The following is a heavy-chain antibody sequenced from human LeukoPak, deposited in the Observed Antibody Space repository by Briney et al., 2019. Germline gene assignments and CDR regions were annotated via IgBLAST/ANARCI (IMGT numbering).Heavy chain of an antibody. J-gene: IGHJ5*02. Sequence: ASVKVSCKASGYTFTSYYMHWVRQAPGQGLEWMGLIKPNSGDTKYAQKFQGRVTMTRDTSITTAYMELSSLRSDDTALYYCVRDRPHNWFDPWGQGTLVTVSS. CDR1: GYTFTSYY. V-gene: IGHV1-2*02. CDR3: VRDRPHNWFDP. CDR2: IKPNSGDT.